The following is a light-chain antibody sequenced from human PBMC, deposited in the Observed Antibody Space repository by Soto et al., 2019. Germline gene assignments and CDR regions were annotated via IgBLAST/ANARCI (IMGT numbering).Light chain of an antibody. CDR2: MAS. V-gene: IGKV1-5*01. J-gene: IGKJ1*01. CDR1: QTINKW. Sequence: IQMTPSPSTLWASVGCRVTITCRASQTINKWLAWYQQKPGKAPRLLIYMASTLESGVPSRFSGSGSGTEFTLTISSLQPDDFATYYCQEYNTYWMFGQGTKVDNK. CDR3: QEYNTYWM.